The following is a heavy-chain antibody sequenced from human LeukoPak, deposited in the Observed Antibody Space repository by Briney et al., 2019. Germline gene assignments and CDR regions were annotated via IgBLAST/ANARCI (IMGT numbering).Heavy chain of an antibody. D-gene: IGHD2-21*02. CDR1: GFTFNTYA. J-gene: IGHJ4*02. Sequence: GGSLRLSCAASGFTFNTYAMTWVRQAPGKGREWVSVIGGEGGGIQYADSVKGRFSISRDNSKNVLYLQMDSLRAEDTAVYYCAKYAPPTSVGTRFFDYWGQGTLVTVSS. V-gene: IGHV3-23*01. CDR3: AKYAPPTSVGTRFFDY. CDR2: IGGEGGGI.